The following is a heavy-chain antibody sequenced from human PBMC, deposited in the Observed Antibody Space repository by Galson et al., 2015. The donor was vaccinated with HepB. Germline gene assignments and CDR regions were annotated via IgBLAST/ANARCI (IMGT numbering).Heavy chain of an antibody. CDR2: ISSSGSTI. J-gene: IGHJ6*02. V-gene: IGHV3-48*03. D-gene: IGHD1-26*01. CDR1: GFTFSSYE. Sequence: SLRLSCAASGFTFSSYEMNWVRQAPGKGLEWVSYISSSGSTIYYADSVKGRFTISRDNAKNTLYLQMNSLRAEDTAVYYCARGKELSILRRGRYGMDVWGQGTTVTVSS. CDR3: ARGKELSILRRGRYGMDV.